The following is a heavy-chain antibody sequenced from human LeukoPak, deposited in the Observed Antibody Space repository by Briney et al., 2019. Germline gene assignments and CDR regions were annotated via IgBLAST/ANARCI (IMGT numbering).Heavy chain of an antibody. CDR2: INPNCGGT. CDR1: GYTFTGYY. D-gene: IGHD3-10*01. CDR3: ARDLYGSGSYYNGDY. J-gene: IGHJ4*02. Sequence: ASVKVSCKASGYTFTGYYMHWVRQAPGQGLEWMGRINPNCGGTNYAQKFQGRVTMTRDTSISTAYMELSRLRSDDTAVYYCARDLYGSGSYYNGDYWGQGTLVTVSS. V-gene: IGHV1-2*06.